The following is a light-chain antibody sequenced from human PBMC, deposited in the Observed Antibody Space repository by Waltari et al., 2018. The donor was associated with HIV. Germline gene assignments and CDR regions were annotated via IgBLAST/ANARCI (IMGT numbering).Light chain of an antibody. V-gene: IGLV9-49*03. Sequence: QPVLTQPPSASASLGTSVTLTCTLNSGYSNYKVDWYQQSPGKGPRFVMRVGTGGIVGSKGPGIPDRFSVLGSGLNRYLTIKNIQEEDESDYHCGADHGTGSRFVVVFGGGTKLTVL. CDR2: VGTGGIVG. J-gene: IGLJ2*01. CDR3: GADHGTGSRFVVV. CDR1: SGYSNYK.